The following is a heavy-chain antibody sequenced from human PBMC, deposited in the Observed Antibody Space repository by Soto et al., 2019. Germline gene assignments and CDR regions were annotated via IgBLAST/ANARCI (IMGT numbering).Heavy chain of an antibody. CDR3: ARESVVTGTHHFDY. Sequence: ASVKVSCKASGYTFKDYFLHWVRQAPGQGLEWMGWINSNTGGTNYAQKFQGRVTMTRDTPISTAYMELSRLTSDDTAVYHCARESVVTGTHHFDYWGQGTLVTVSS. J-gene: IGHJ4*02. CDR1: GYTFKDYF. D-gene: IGHD1-7*01. V-gene: IGHV1-2*02. CDR2: INSNTGGT.